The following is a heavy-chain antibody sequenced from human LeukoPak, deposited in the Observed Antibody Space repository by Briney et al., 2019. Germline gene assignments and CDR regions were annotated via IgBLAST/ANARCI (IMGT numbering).Heavy chain of an antibody. D-gene: IGHD6-13*01. J-gene: IGHJ4*01. Sequence: GGSLRLSCAASGFTFSSYGMHWVRQAPGKGLEWVAVISYDGSNKYYADSVKGRFTISRDNSKNTLYLQMNSLRAEDTAVYYCAKVPTSSSWYYFDYWGHGTLVTVSS. CDR1: GFTFSSYG. CDR3: AKVPTSSSWYYFDY. CDR2: ISYDGSNK. V-gene: IGHV3-30*18.